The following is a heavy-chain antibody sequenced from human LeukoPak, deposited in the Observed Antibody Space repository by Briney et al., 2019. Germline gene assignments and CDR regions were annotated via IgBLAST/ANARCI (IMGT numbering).Heavy chain of an antibody. CDR3: VKGRSDFDY. Sequence: GGSLRLSCAASGFTFSSYWMSWVRQAPGKGLEWVSAISGSGGSTYYADSVQGRFTISRDNSKTTLYLQMSSLRAEDTAVYYCVKGRSDFDYWGQGTLVTVSS. CDR2: ISGSGGST. V-gene: IGHV3-23*01. CDR1: GFTFSSYW. J-gene: IGHJ4*02.